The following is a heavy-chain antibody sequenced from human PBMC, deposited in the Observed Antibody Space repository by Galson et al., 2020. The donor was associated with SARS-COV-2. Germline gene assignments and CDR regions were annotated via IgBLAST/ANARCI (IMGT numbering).Heavy chain of an antibody. D-gene: IGHD3-22*01. CDR3: AKFPSFYYDSSGYSPDFDY. CDR1: GFTFSSYG. V-gene: IGHV3-30*18. J-gene: IGHJ4*02. Sequence: GGSLRLSCAASGFTFSSYGMHWVRQAPGKGLAWVAVISYDGSNKYYADSVKGRFTISRDNSKNTLYLQMNSLRAEDTAVYYCAKFPSFYYDSSGYSPDFDYWGQGTLVTVSS. CDR2: ISYDGSNK.